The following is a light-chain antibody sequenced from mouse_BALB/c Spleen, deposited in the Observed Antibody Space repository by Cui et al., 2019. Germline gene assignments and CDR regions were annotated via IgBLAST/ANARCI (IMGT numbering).Light chain of an antibody. CDR2: WAS. CDR3: QQYSSYPWT. V-gene: IGKV6-23*01. CDR1: KAVGTA. Sequence: DIVMTQSPKFMSTSVGDRVSITCKASKAVGTAVAWYQQKPGQSPKLLIYWASTRHTGVPDRFTGSGSGTDFTLTISNVQSEDLADYFCQQYSSYPWTFGGGTKLEIK. J-gene: IGKJ1*01.